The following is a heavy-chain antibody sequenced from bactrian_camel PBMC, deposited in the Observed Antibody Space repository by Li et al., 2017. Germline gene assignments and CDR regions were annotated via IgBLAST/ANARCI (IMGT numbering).Heavy chain of an antibody. CDR2: ITSDGTT. V-gene: IGHV3S55*01. CDR1: GFTFDDDD. Sequence: HVQLVESGGGSVQAGETLSLSCTASGFTFDDDDMGWYRQAPGSECELVSTITSDGTTYYADSVKGRFTISQDNEKNMLYLQMNSLKTEDTAMYYCAADHQDPSRGAYFDHCNYMGQGTQVTVS. J-gene: IGHJ4*01. D-gene: IGHD2*01. CDR3: AADHQDPSRGAYFDHCNY.